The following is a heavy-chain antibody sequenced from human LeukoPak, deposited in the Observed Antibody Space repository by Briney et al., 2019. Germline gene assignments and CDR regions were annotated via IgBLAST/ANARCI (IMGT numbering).Heavy chain of an antibody. J-gene: IGHJ4*02. CDR2: INPNSGGT. CDR3: ARSPHILTGENFDY. Sequence: ASMKVSCKASGYTFTGYYMHWVRQAPGQGLEWMGWINPNSGGTNYAQRLQDRVTMTRDTSISTAYMELSRLRSDDTAVYYCARSPHILTGENFDYWGQGTLVTVSS. D-gene: IGHD3-9*01. CDR1: GYTFTGYY. V-gene: IGHV1-2*02.